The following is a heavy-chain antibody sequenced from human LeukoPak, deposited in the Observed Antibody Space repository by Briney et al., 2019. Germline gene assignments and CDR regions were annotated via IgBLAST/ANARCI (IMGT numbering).Heavy chain of an antibody. CDR1: GSTFSNYA. V-gene: IGHV3-23*01. J-gene: IGHJ4*02. Sequence: GGSLRLSCAASGSTFSNYAMSWVRQAPGKGLEWVSGISDSGGSTYYGDSVKGRFTISRDNSRNTLYLQMSSLRVEDTAVYYCASRGVIIYWGQGTLVTVSS. CDR3: ASRGVIIY. CDR2: ISDSGGST. D-gene: IGHD3-10*01.